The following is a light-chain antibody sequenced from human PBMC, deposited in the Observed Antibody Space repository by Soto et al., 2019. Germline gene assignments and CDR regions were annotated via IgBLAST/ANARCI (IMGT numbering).Light chain of an antibody. V-gene: IGKV1-12*01. J-gene: IGKJ1*01. Sequence: DIQLTQSPSSVSASVGDRVTITCRASQDIDNWLAWYQQKPGQAPKLLIFAASSLQSGVPSRFSGSGSGTDFTLVISSLHPEDFAPYYCQQVKSFPKTFGQGTKVEI. CDR2: AAS. CDR1: QDIDNW. CDR3: QQVKSFPKT.